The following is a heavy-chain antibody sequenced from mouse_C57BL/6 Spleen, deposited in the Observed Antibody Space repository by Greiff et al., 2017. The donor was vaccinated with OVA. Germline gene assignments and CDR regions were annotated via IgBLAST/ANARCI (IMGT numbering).Heavy chain of an antibody. D-gene: IGHD2-3*01. CDR3: ARSGRVIYDGYSFDV. CDR2: INPNNGGT. J-gene: IGHJ1*03. CDR1: GYTFTDYN. V-gene: IGHV1-18*01. Sequence: EVKLVESGPELVKPGASVKIPCKASGYTFTDYNMDWVKQSHGKSLEWIGDINPNNGGTIYNQKFKGKATLTVDKSSSTAYMELRSLTSEDTAVYYCARSGRVIYDGYSFDVWGTGTTVTVSS.